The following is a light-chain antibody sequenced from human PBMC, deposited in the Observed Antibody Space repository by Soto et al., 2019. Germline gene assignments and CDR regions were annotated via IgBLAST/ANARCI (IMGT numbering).Light chain of an antibody. CDR3: CSYAGSSTV. Sequence: QSALTQPASVSGSPGQSITLSCTGTSSDVGSYDLVSWYQQHPGKAPKLMIFQVNKRPSGVSNRFSGSKSGNTAALTISGLQAEDEADYYCCSYAGSSTVFGGGTKVTVL. V-gene: IGLV2-23*02. CDR2: QVN. J-gene: IGLJ3*02. CDR1: SSDVGSYDL.